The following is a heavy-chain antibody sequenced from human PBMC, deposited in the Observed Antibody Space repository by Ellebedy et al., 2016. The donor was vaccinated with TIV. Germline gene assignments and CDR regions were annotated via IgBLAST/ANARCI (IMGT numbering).Heavy chain of an antibody. CDR2: IYYSGST. V-gene: IGHV4-59*01. CDR1: GGSISDYY. D-gene: IGHD3-9*01. J-gene: IGHJ4*02. CDR3: ARASHDIMTGYLDS. Sequence: MPSETLSLTCTVSGGSISDYYYNWIRQPPGKGLEWIGYIYYSGSTKHNPSLKSRVAISLDKSKNQFSLKLSSVTAADTAVYYCARASHDIMTGYLDSWGQGTLVTVSS.